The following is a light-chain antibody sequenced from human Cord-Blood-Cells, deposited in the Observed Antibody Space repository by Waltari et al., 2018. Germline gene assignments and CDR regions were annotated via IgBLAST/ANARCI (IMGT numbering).Light chain of an antibody. CDR2: WAS. Sequence: DIVMTQTPDSLAVSMGERATINCTSSQSVLYSSNNKNYLAWYQQKPVQPPTLLIYWASTRESGVPDRFSGSGSGTDFTLTIISLQAEDVAVYYCQQYYSTPPWTFGQGTKVEIK. J-gene: IGKJ1*01. CDR3: QQYYSTPPWT. CDR1: QSVLYSSNNKNY. V-gene: IGKV4-1*01.